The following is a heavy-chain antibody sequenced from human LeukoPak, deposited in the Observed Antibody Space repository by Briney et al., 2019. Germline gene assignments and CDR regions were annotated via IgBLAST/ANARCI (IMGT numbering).Heavy chain of an antibody. V-gene: IGHV1-46*01. CDR2: INPSGGST. D-gene: IGHD2-21*02. J-gene: IGHJ6*02. Sequence: ASVKVSCKVSGYTLTELSMHWVRQAPGQGLEWMGIINPSGGSTSYAQKFQGRVTMTRDTSTSTVYMELSSLRSEDTAVYYCARGAYCGGDCYSVRGYYYYGMDVWGQGTTVTVSS. CDR3: ARGAYCGGDCYSVRGYYYYGMDV. CDR1: GYTLTELS.